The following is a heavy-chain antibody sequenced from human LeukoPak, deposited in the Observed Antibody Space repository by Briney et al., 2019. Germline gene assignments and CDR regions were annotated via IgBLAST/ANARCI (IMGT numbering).Heavy chain of an antibody. J-gene: IGHJ3*02. CDR1: GYTFTNYY. CDR2: INPSGGST. D-gene: IGHD1-26*01. Sequence: RASVKVSCKASGYTFTNYYIHWVRQAPGQGLEWMGIINPSGGSTSHAQKFEGRVTMTRDMSTSTVYMELSSLRSDDTAVYYCATWSYKGAFDIWGQGTMVTVSS. CDR3: ATWSYKGAFDI. V-gene: IGHV1-46*01.